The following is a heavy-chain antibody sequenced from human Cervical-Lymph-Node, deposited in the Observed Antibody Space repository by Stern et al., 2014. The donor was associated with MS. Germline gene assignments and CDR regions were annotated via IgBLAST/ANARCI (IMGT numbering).Heavy chain of an antibody. J-gene: IGHJ4*02. D-gene: IGHD1-1*01. CDR1: GFTVSRDY. V-gene: IGHV3-53*01. CDR2: ITNVGST. CDR3: ARDTSSPERSDW. Sequence: EVQLVESGGGVIPPGGSLRLSCTASGFTVSRDYMTWVRPAPGQGQEWVSLITNVGSTFYTDSVKGRFTISRDDSKNTVYLHMTSLRAEDTAMYYCARDTSSPERSDWWGQGTLVTVSS.